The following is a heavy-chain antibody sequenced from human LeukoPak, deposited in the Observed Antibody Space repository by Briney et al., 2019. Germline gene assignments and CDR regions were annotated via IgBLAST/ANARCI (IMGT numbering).Heavy chain of an antibody. V-gene: IGHV1-69*13. CDR2: IIPIFGTA. J-gene: IGHJ6*02. CDR1: GGTFSSYA. D-gene: IGHD4-17*01. Sequence: ASVKVSCKASGGTFSSYAISWVRQAPGQGLEWMGGIIPIFGTANYAQKFQGRVTITADESTSTAYMELSSLRSEDTAVYYCARGAHDYGDYYYGMDVWGQGTTVTVSS. CDR3: ARGAHDYGDYYYGMDV.